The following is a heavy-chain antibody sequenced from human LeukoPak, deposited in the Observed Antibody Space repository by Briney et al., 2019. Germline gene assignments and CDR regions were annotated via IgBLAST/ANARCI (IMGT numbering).Heavy chain of an antibody. J-gene: IGHJ4*02. V-gene: IGHV3-23*01. Sequence: GGSLRLSCAASGFTFSSYAMSWVRQAPGKGLEWVSATSGSGGSTYYADSVKGRFTISRDNSKSTLYLQMNSLRAEDTAVYYCAKSEFLEWLWYFDYWGQGTLVTVSS. CDR1: GFTFSSYA. D-gene: IGHD3-3*01. CDR3: AKSEFLEWLWYFDY. CDR2: TSGSGGST.